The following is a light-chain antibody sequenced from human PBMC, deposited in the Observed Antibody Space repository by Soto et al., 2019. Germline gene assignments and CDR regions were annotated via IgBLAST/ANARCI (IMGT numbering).Light chain of an antibody. V-gene: IGLV2-8*01. J-gene: IGLJ2*01. Sequence: QSALTQPPSASGSPGQSVTISCTGTSSDVGDYNYVSWYQHHPGKAPKPMIYEVSERPSGVPDRFSGSKSGNTASLTVSGLLAEDEADYYCSSYAGSNNFVVFGGGTKLTVL. CDR3: SSYAGSNNFVV. CDR2: EVS. CDR1: SSDVGDYNY.